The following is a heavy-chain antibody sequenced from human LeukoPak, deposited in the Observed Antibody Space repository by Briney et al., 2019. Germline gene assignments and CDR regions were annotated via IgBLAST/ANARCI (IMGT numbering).Heavy chain of an antibody. Sequence: PGGSLRLSCAASGFTFSNYGMHWVRQAPGKGLEWVAVISYDESDKYYTDSVKGRFTISRDNAKNSLYLQMNSLRAEDTAVYYCARDRRMGPSGIYYYYYGMDVWGQGTTVTVSS. CDR3: ARDRRMGPSGIYYYYYGMDV. CDR2: ISYDESDK. D-gene: IGHD1-26*01. CDR1: GFTFSNYG. J-gene: IGHJ6*02. V-gene: IGHV3-30*03.